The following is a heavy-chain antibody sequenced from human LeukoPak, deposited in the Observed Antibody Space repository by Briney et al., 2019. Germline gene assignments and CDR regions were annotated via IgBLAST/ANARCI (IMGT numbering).Heavy chain of an antibody. J-gene: IGHJ6*03. D-gene: IGHD3-9*01. CDR1: GGSINSYY. CDR3: ARFRLTGYYPDIYYYYYMDV. Sequence: SETLSLTCTVSGGSINSYYWSWIRQPPGKGLECIGYIHYTGSTNYNPSLKSRVTISVDTSKNQFSLKLSSVTAADTAVYYCARFRLTGYYPDIYYYYYMDVWGKGTTVTISS. CDR2: IHYTGST. V-gene: IGHV4-59*12.